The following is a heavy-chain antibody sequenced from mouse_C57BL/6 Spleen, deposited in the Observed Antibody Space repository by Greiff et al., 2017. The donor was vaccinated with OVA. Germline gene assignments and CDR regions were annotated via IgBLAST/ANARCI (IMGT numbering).Heavy chain of an antibody. D-gene: IGHD2-3*01. CDR2: IRNKANNHAT. Sequence: EVKVVESGGGLVQPGGSMKLSCAASGFTFSDAWMDWVRQSPETGLEWVAEIRNKANNHATYYAESVKGRFTISRDDSKSSVYLQMNSLRAEDTGIYYCTRYGYYSSWYFDVWGTGTTVTVSS. CDR3: TRYGYYSSWYFDV. V-gene: IGHV6-6*01. CDR1: GFTFSDAW. J-gene: IGHJ1*03.